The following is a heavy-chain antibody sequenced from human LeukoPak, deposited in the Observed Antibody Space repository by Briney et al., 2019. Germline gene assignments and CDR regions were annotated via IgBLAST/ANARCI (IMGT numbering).Heavy chain of an antibody. CDR3: ARADPHCSGGSCHDDAFDI. V-gene: IGHV4-4*07. Sequence: SETLSLTCTVSGGSINTYYWSWIRQPAGKGLEWIGRIYASGTTNYNPSLKSRVTMSVDTSKNQISLKLSSVTAADTAVYHCARADPHCSGGSCHDDAFDIWGQGTMVTVSS. J-gene: IGHJ3*02. CDR1: GGSINTYY. D-gene: IGHD2-15*01. CDR2: IYASGTT.